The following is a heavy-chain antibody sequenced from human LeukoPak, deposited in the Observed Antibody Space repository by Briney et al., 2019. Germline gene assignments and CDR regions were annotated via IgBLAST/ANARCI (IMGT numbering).Heavy chain of an antibody. CDR3: AGLVGRYSNGMYYYFDY. V-gene: IGHV4-4*02. CDR2: MYLSGTT. J-gene: IGHJ4*02. D-gene: IGHD1-26*01. CDR1: GGSITSVNL. Sequence: SETLSLTCAVSGGSITSVNLWAWVRQPPGTGLEWVGEMYLSGTTTCNPSLRGRATISLDRSKNQVSLRLNSVTAADTALYYCAGLVGRYSNGMYYYFDYWGQGILVTVSS.